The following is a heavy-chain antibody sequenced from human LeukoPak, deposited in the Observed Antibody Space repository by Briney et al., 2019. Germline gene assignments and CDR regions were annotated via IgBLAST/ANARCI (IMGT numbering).Heavy chain of an antibody. CDR2: ISWNSGSI. J-gene: IGHJ4*02. CDR3: AKVSDSSGSFDY. CDR1: GFTFDDYA. D-gene: IGHD3-22*01. Sequence: GRSLRLSCAASGFTFDDYAIHWVRQAPGKGLEWVSGISWNSGSIGYADSVKGRFTISRDNAKNSLYLQMNSLTAEDTALYYCAKVSDSSGSFDYWGQGTLVTVSS. V-gene: IGHV3-9*01.